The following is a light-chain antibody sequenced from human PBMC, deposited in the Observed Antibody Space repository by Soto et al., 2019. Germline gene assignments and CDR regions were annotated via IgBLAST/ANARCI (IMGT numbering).Light chain of an antibody. Sequence: IQLTQSPSSLSASVGDRVTITCRASQGISTYLAWYQQKPGKAPNLLIYPTSTLQSGVPLRFSGSGSGTDFTLTISSLQPEDFATYSCQHLSGYPRTFGQGTKVDIK. J-gene: IGKJ1*01. CDR1: QGISTY. CDR2: PTS. CDR3: QHLSGYPRT. V-gene: IGKV1-9*01.